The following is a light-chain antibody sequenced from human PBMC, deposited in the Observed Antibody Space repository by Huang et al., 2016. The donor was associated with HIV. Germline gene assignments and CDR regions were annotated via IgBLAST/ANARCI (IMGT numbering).Light chain of an antibody. Sequence: DIQMTQSPSSLSASVGERVTITCRASQSISRYLIWYQQKPGKAPKVLIHSASSLQSGVPSRFSGSGSWTDFTLTISRLQTEDFATYYCQQSYSSPPTFGQGTKVEIK. J-gene: IGKJ2*01. V-gene: IGKV1-39*01. CDR2: SAS. CDR3: QQSYSSPPT. CDR1: QSISRY.